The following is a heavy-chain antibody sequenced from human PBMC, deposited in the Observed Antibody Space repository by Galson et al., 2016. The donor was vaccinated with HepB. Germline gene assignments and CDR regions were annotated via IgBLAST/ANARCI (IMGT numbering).Heavy chain of an antibody. CDR1: GFTFDDYA. Sequence: SLRLSCAASGFTFDDYAMHWVRQAPGKGLEWVSGITWNSRSIGYADSVKGRFTISRDNAKDSLYLQMNSLRPEDTAFYYCAKDIRRSSWDYLHHWGQGLLVIVSA. CDR3: AKDIRRSSWDYLHH. J-gene: IGHJ4*02. D-gene: IGHD6-13*01. V-gene: IGHV3-9*01. CDR2: ITWNSRSI.